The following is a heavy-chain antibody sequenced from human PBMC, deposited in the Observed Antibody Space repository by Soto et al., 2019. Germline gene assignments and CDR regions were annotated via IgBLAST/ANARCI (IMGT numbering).Heavy chain of an antibody. CDR1: GGSISSGSYY. CDR2: IYYRGST. CDR3: ARSYDSSGYYVLDY. J-gene: IGHJ4*02. V-gene: IGHV4-39*01. Sequence: PSETLSLTCTVSGGSISSGSYYWGWIRQPPGKGLEWIGSIYYRGSTYYNPSLKSRVTISVDTSKNQFSLNLSSVTAADTAVYYCARSYDSSGYYVLDYWGQGTLVTVSS. D-gene: IGHD3-22*01.